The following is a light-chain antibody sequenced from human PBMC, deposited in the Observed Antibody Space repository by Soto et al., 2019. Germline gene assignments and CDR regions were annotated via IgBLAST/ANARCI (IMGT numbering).Light chain of an antibody. CDR3: QQYCSAPFT. CDR1: QSVLYSSDNKNY. Sequence: DIVMTQSPDSLAVSLGERATINCKSSQSVLYSSDNKNYLAWYQQKPGQPPKMVIYWASTRESGVPDRFSGSGSGTDFTLTISSLQAEDVAVYYCQQYCSAPFTFGPGTKVDIK. J-gene: IGKJ3*01. V-gene: IGKV4-1*01. CDR2: WAS.